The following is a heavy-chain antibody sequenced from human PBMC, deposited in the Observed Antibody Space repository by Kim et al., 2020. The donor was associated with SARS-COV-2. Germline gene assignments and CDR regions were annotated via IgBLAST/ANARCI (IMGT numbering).Heavy chain of an antibody. D-gene: IGHD1-7*01. CDR2: IKQDGNAK. Sequence: GGSLRLSCAASGFTFSSYAMNWVRQAPGKGLEWVANIKQDGNAKYYVDSVKGRFTTSRDNAKNSLYLQMNSLRAEDTAVYYCARDTAGTNAGSFNYWGQGTLITVSS. CDR3: ARDTAGTNAGSFNY. V-gene: IGHV3-7*01. CDR1: GFTFSSYA. J-gene: IGHJ4*02.